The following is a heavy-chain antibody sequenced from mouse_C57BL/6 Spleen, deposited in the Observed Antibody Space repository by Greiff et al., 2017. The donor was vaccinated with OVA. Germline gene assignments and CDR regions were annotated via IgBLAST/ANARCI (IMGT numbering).Heavy chain of an antibody. J-gene: IGHJ1*03. CDR2: INPNNGGT. CDR3: ARWDDYDEGWYFDV. Sequence: EVQLVESGPELVKPGASVKIPCKASGYTFTDYNMDWVKQSHGKSLEWIGDINPNNGGTNYNQQFKGKATLTVDKSSSTAYMELRSLTSEDTAVYYCARWDDYDEGWYFDVWGTGTTVTVSS. D-gene: IGHD2-4*01. V-gene: IGHV1-18*01. CDR1: GYTFTDYN.